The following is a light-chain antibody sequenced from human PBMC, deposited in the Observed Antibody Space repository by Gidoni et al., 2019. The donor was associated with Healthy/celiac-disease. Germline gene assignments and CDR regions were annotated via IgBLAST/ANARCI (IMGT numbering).Light chain of an antibody. Sequence: DIVMTQSPYSLSVSLGERATINCKSSQSVLYSSNNKNYLAWYQQKPGQPPKLLIYWASTRESGVPDRFSGSGSGTDFTLTISSLQAEDVAVYYCQQYYSTPRWSFGQGTKLEIK. V-gene: IGKV4-1*01. CDR3: QQYYSTPRWS. CDR2: WAS. CDR1: QSVLYSSNNKNY. J-gene: IGKJ2*04.